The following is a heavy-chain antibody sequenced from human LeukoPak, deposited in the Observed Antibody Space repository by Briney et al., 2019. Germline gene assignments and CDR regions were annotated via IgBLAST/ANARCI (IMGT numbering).Heavy chain of an antibody. Sequence: GGSLRLSCAASGFTFDDYAMHWVRQAPGKGLEWVSGISWNSGSIGYADSVKGRFTISRDNAKNSVYLQMNSLRAEDTALYYCAKAPYYDILTAPYYFDYWGQGTLVTVSS. CDR1: GFTFDDYA. D-gene: IGHD3-9*01. CDR2: ISWNSGSI. J-gene: IGHJ4*02. CDR3: AKAPYYDILTAPYYFDY. V-gene: IGHV3-9*01.